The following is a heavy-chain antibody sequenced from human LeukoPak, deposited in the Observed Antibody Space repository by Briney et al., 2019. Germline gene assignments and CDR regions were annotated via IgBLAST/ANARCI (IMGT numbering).Heavy chain of an antibody. CDR1: GFTFDDYA. CDR2: ISWNSGSI. D-gene: IGHD6-25*01. V-gene: IGHV3-9*01. J-gene: IGHJ4*02. CDR3: ARGTGYNTGRSVDY. Sequence: GGSLRLSCAASGFTFDDYAMHWVRQAPGKGLEWVSGISWNSGSIGYADSVKGRFTISRDNSKNTLYLQVNSLRAEDTAVYYCARGTGYNTGRSVDYWGQGTLVTVSS.